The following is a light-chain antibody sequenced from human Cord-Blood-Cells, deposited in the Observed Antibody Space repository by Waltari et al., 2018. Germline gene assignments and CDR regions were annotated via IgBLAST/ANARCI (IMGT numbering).Light chain of an antibody. J-gene: IGLJ1*01. Sequence: QSVLTQPPSVSAAPGQKVTISCSGSSSNSGNNYVSWYQQLPGTAPKLLIYDNNKRPSGIPDRFSGSKSGTSATLGITGLQTEDEADYYCCSYAGSSTYVFGTGTKVTVL. CDR2: DNN. CDR1: SSNSGNNY. V-gene: IGLV1-51*01. CDR3: CSYAGSSTYV.